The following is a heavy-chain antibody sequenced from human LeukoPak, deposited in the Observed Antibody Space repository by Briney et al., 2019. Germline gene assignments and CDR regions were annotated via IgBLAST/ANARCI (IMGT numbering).Heavy chain of an antibody. Sequence: GGSLRLSCAASGFTFSSYEMNWVRRAPGKGLEWVSYISSSGSTIYYADSVKGRFTISRDNAKNSPYLQMNSLRAEDTAVYYCARRGSYNDYWGQGTLVTVSS. CDR2: ISSSGSTI. J-gene: IGHJ4*02. CDR3: ARRGSYNDY. V-gene: IGHV3-48*03. CDR1: GFTFSSYE. D-gene: IGHD3-16*01.